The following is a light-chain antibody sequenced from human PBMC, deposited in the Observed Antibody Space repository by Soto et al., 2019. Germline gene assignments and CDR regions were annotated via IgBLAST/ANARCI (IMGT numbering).Light chain of an antibody. CDR1: KLGDKY. J-gene: IGLJ2*01. V-gene: IGLV3-1*01. CDR3: QAWDNSLV. Sequence: SSELTQPPSVSVSPGQTASITCSGDKLGDKYACWYQQKPGQSPVLVIYQDSKRPSGIPERVSGSNSGNTATLTISGTQAMDEADYYCQAWDNSLVFGGGTKLTVL. CDR2: QDS.